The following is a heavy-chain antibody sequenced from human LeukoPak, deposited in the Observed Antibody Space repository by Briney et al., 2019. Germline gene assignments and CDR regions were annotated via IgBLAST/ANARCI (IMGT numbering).Heavy chain of an antibody. Sequence: GASVKVSFKAPVYTFTSYYMHWVRQAPGQGLEWMGIINPSGGSTSYAQKFQGRVTMTRDTSTSTVYMELSSLRSEDTAVYYCARALTGYSSGWYRLLDYWGQGTLVTVSS. V-gene: IGHV1-46*01. J-gene: IGHJ4*02. D-gene: IGHD6-19*01. CDR3: ARALTGYSSGWYRLLDY. CDR2: INPSGGST. CDR1: VYTFTSYY.